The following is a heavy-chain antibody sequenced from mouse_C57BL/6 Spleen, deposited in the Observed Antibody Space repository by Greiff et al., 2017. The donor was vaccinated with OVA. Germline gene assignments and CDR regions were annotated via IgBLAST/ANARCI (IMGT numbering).Heavy chain of an antibody. CDR2: ISSGSSTI. J-gene: IGHJ2*01. D-gene: IGHD1-1*01. CDR3: ARNYYYGSSYFYFDY. Sequence: EVKVVESGGGLVKPGGSLKLSCAASGFTFSDYGMHWVRQAPEKGLEWVAYISSGSSTIYYADTVKGRFTISRDNAKNTLFLQMTSLRSEDTAMYYCARNYYYGSSYFYFDYGGQGTTLTVSS. V-gene: IGHV5-17*01. CDR1: GFTFSDYG.